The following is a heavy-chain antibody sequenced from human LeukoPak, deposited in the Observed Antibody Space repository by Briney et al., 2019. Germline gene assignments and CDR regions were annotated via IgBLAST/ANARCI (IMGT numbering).Heavy chain of an antibody. J-gene: IGHJ4*02. D-gene: IGHD2-2*01. V-gene: IGHV3-23*01. Sequence: GGSLRLSCVASGLTVSRHYMTWVRQAPGKGLEWVSAIGSSGVTTYYADSVKGRFTISRDNSKNTLYLQMNSLRAEDTAVYYCAKRGSCSTTSCYFDCWGQGTLVTVSS. CDR1: GLTVSRHY. CDR3: AKRGSCSTTSCYFDC. CDR2: IGSSGVTT.